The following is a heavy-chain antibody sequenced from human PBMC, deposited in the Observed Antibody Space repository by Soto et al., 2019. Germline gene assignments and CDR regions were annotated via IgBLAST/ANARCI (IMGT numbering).Heavy chain of an antibody. Sequence: ASVKVSCKASGYTFTSYCISWVRQAPGQGLEWVGWISAYNGNTNYAQKLQGRVTMTTDTSTSTAYMELRSLRSDDTAVYYCARDAAAGLNDYWGQGTLVTVSA. CDR3: ARDAAAGLNDY. CDR1: GYTFTSYC. J-gene: IGHJ4*02. CDR2: ISAYNGNT. D-gene: IGHD6-13*01. V-gene: IGHV1-18*01.